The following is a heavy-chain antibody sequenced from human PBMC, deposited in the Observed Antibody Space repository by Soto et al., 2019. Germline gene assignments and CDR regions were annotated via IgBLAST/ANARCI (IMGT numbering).Heavy chain of an antibody. CDR3: ASPLGYCSGGSCSTDY. J-gene: IGHJ4*02. CDR1: GGSISSSSYY. V-gene: IGHV4-39*01. D-gene: IGHD2-15*01. CDR2: IYYSGST. Sequence: QLQLQESGPGLVKPSETLSLTCTVSGGSISSSSYYWGWIRQPPGKGLGWIGSIYYSGSTYYNPSLKSRVTISVDTSKNQFSLKLSSVTAADTAVYYCASPLGYCSGGSCSTDYWGQGTLVTVSS.